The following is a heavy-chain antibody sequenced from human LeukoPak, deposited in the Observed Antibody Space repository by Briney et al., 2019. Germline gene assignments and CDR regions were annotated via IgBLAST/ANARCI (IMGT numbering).Heavy chain of an antibody. Sequence: PSETLSLTCAVYGGSFSGYYWSWIRQPPGKGLEWIGEINHSGSTNYNPSLKSRVTVSVDTSKNQFSLKLSSVTAADTAVYYCARVYYSSSYDYWYFNLWGRGTLVTVSS. CDR3: ARVYYSSSYDYWYFNL. J-gene: IGHJ2*01. CDR2: INHSGST. V-gene: IGHV4-34*01. D-gene: IGHD6-13*01. CDR1: GGSFSGYY.